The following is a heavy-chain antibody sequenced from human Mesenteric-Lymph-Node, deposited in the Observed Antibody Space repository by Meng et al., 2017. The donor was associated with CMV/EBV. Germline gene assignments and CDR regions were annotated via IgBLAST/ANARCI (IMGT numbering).Heavy chain of an antibody. Sequence: GESLKISCAASGFTFSSYAMSWVRQAPGKGLEWVSSISSSSSYIYYADSVKGRFTISRDNAKNSLYLQMNSLRAEDTAVYYCARGGSSSIGMDVWGQGTTVTVSS. D-gene: IGHD6-6*01. J-gene: IGHJ6*02. V-gene: IGHV3-21*01. CDR3: ARGGSSSIGMDV. CDR1: GFTFSSYA. CDR2: ISSSSSYI.